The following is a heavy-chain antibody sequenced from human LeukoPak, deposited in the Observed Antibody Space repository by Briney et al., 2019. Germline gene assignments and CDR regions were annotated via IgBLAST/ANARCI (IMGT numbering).Heavy chain of an antibody. J-gene: IGHJ5*02. V-gene: IGHV1-8*01. CDR1: GYTFTSFD. CDR3: ARDGVAARRGWFDP. D-gene: IGHD6-6*01. CDR2: MNPNSGNT. Sequence: ASVKVSCKASGYTFTSFDINWVRQATGQGLEWMGWMNPNSGNTGYAQKFEGRVTMTRDTSISTAYMELSRLRSDDTAVYYCARDGVAARRGWFDPWGQGTLVTVSS.